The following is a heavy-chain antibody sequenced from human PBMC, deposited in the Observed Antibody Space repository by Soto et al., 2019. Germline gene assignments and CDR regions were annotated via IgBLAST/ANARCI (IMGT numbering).Heavy chain of an antibody. J-gene: IGHJ1*01. CDR1: GYTFTSYG. V-gene: IGHV1-18*01. CDR3: ARDHDFWSGYYTAPEYFQH. D-gene: IGHD3-3*01. CDR2: ISAYNGNT. Sequence: ASVKVSCKASGYTFTSYGISWVRQAPGQGLEWMGWISAYNGNTNYAQKLQGRVTMTTDTSTSTAYMELRSLRSDDTAVYYCARDHDFWSGYYTAPEYFQHWGQGTLVTVSS.